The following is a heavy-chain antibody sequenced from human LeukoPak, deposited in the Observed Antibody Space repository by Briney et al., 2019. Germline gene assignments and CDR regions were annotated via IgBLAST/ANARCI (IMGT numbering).Heavy chain of an antibody. D-gene: IGHD3-10*01. J-gene: IGHJ1*01. CDR3: AHRDSPHYYGSGSYKH. V-gene: IGHV2-5*08. CDR1: GGSVSSGSYY. CDR2: IYWDDDK. Sequence: TLSLTCTVSGGSVSSGSYYWSWIRQPPGKALEWLALIYWDDDKRYSPSLKSRLTITKDTSKNQVVLTMTNMDPVDTATYYCAHRDSPHYYGSGSYKHWGQGTLVTVSS.